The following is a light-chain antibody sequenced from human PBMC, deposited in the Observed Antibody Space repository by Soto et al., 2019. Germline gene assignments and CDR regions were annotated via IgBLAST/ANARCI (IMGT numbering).Light chain of an antibody. J-gene: IGKJ2*01. Sequence: DIQVTQSPVSLSASVGDRVTITCRTSQGISTYLHGYQQKAGDAPRLLISGASDLENGVPSRFSGSGSGADFTLTINSLRPEDFATYYCQQAYIKPYTFGQGTKLEI. CDR1: QGISTY. V-gene: IGKV1-39*01. CDR3: QQAYIKPYT. CDR2: GAS.